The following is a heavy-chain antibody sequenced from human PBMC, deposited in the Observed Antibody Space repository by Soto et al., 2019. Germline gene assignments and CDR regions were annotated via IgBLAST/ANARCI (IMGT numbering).Heavy chain of an antibody. J-gene: IGHJ4*02. CDR1: GYTFTSYD. V-gene: IGHV1-8*01. D-gene: IGHD4-17*01. CDR2: MNPNSGNT. Sequence: QVQLVQSGAEVKKPGASVKVSCKASGYTFTSYDINWVRQATGQGVEWMGWMNPNSGNTGSAQKFMGRVTKTRKTSIITAYMELSNLRSEDTAVFYCARTLYGDNVDYWVQGTLGTVSS. CDR3: ARTLYGDNVDY.